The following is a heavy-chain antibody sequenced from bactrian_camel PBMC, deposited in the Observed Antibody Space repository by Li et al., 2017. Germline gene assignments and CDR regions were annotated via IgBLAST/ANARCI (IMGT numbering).Heavy chain of an antibody. CDR2: IRDGGAV. J-gene: IGHJ6*01. CDR1: GYTTSESC. V-gene: IGHV3S53*01. Sequence: HVQLVESGGGSVQAGGSLRLSCTASGYTTSESCMGWFRQTPGKEREGVASIRDGGAVVYTGSVKGRFTLSQDNAKNTVYLQMNSLKPEDTAMYYCAADLGPCQVRGRNLVPRPTTFGYWGQGTQVTVS. CDR3: AADLGPCQVRGRNLVPRPTTFGY. D-gene: IGHD1*01.